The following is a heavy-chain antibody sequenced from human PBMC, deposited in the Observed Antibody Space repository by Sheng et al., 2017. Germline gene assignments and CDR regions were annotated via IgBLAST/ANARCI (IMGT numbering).Heavy chain of an antibody. J-gene: IGHJ4*02. CDR1: GDSISSGNW. CDR3: ARDRFDSSSGYYFDY. V-gene: IGHV4-4*02. Sequence: QVQLQESGPGQVKPSGTLSLTCTVSGDSISSGNWWTWVRQPPGKRLEWIGEIYRSGSSNYNPSLESRVTISVDKSKNELSLKLTSVTAADTAVYYCARDRFDSSSGYYFDYVGPGKLVTVSS. D-gene: IGHD3-22*01. CDR2: IYRSGSS.